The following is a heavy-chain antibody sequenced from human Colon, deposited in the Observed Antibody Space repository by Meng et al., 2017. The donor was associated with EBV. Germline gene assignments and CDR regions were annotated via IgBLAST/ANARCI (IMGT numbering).Heavy chain of an antibody. Sequence: QVQLQESGPGLVEPSQXLSLTCTVSGGSMSSGNYYWSWIRQPPGKGLEWIGYIHHSGSAYYNPSLKSRVTISIDTSKNQFSLKLSSVTAADTAVYYCARAEYYNWFDPWGQGTLVTVAS. D-gene: IGHD1-14*01. J-gene: IGHJ5*02. CDR3: ARAEYYNWFDP. CDR2: IHHSGSA. V-gene: IGHV4-30-4*01. CDR1: GGSMSSGNYY.